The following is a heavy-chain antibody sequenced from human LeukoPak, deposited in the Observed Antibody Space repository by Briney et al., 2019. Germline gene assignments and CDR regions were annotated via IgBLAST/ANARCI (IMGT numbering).Heavy chain of an antibody. CDR2: ISGSGSHT. D-gene: IGHD2-8*01. J-gene: IGHJ3*02. Sequence: QSGGSLRLSCAASGFTFNSYAMNWVRQAPGKGLEWVSSISGSGSHTYYADSVQGRCTVSRDNFKNTVNLHLNTVRAEDTAVYYCAKERVSSGMMEGVLHMWGQGTTVSVSS. CDR3: AKERVSSGMMEGVLHM. CDR1: GFTFNSYA. V-gene: IGHV3-23*01.